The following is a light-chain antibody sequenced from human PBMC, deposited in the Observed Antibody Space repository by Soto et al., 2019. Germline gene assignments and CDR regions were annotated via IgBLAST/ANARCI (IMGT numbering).Light chain of an antibody. CDR2: MND. J-gene: IGLJ1*01. CDR3: ASWDHSLSGYV. V-gene: IGLV1-47*01. Sequence: QSVLTQPPSASGNPGQRLTISCSGSTSNILRNYVYWYRQFPGTAPRLLISMNDQRPSGVPDRFSGSKSGTSASLAISGLRSEDEADYYCASWDHSLSGYVFGTGTKVTVL. CDR1: TSNILRNY.